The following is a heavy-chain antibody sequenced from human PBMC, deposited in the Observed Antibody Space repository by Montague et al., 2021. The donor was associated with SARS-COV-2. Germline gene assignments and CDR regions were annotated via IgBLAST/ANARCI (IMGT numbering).Heavy chain of an antibody. CDR1: GGSISSSNYY. D-gene: IGHD3-3*01. CDR3: ARRGRKLLPVGTTIGGFDI. J-gene: IGHJ3*02. CDR2: IYDSGST. V-gene: IGHV4-39*02. Sequence: SETLSLTCTVSGGSISSSNYYWDWIRQPPRKGLEWIGSIYDSGSTYYNPSLKSRVTVSVDTSKNHFSLKLSSVTAADTAVYYCARRGRKLLPVGTTIGGFDIWGQGTMVTVSS.